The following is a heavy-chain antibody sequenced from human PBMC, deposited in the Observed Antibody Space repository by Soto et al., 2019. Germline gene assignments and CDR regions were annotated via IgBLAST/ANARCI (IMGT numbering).Heavy chain of an antibody. CDR3: ARGGREGSGWVFDY. Sequence: GGSLRLSCAASGFTFSSYGMHWVRQAPGKGLEWVAVIWYDGSNKYYADSVKGRFTISRDNSKNTLYLQMNSLRAEDTAVYYCARGGREGSGWVFDYWGQGTLVTVSS. D-gene: IGHD6-19*01. J-gene: IGHJ4*02. CDR2: IWYDGSNK. V-gene: IGHV3-33*01. CDR1: GFTFSSYG.